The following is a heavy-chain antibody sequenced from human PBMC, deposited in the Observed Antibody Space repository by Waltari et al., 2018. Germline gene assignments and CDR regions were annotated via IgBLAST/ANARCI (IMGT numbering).Heavy chain of an antibody. D-gene: IGHD2-21*01. CDR2: IYADGTT. CDR1: GFVVSSSY. CDR3: VRDNAYCVRGVCGGFES. V-gene: IGHV3-53*01. Sequence: EVRLVESGGGLIQPGGSLRLSCAGSGFVVSSSYMSWVRQAPGKGLEWVSAIYADGTTYDADSVKARFTITRDNFQNTVYLQMNSLRAEDTAKYYCVRDNAYCVRGVCGGFESWGQGTQVTVSS. J-gene: IGHJ4*02.